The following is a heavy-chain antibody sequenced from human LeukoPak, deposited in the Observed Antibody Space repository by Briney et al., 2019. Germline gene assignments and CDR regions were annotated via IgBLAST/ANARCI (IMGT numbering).Heavy chain of an antibody. CDR1: GFTFSDYY. CDR2: ISSSSTK. J-gene: IGHJ4*02. V-gene: IGHV3-69-1*01. D-gene: IGHD6-13*01. CDR3: ARGRPGIAAAVLDY. Sequence: GGSLRLSCAPSGFTFSDYYMSWIRQAPGKGLEWISYISSSSTKKYADSVKGRFTISRDNAKNSLYLQMNSLRAEDTAVYYCARGRPGIAAAVLDYWGQGTLVTVSS.